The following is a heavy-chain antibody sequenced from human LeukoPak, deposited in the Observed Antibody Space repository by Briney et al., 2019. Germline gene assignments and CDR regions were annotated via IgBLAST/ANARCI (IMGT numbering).Heavy chain of an antibody. CDR3: AREVSGYSYGYRAPESWLDP. D-gene: IGHD5-18*01. Sequence: SQTLSLTCAISGDSVSSNSAAWNWIRQSPSRGLEWLGRTYYRSKWYNDYAVSVKSRITINPDTSKNQFSLQLNSVTPEDTAVYYCAREVSGYSYGYRAPESWLDPWGQGTLVTVSS. V-gene: IGHV6-1*01. CDR1: GDSVSSNSAA. CDR2: TYYRSKWYN. J-gene: IGHJ5*02.